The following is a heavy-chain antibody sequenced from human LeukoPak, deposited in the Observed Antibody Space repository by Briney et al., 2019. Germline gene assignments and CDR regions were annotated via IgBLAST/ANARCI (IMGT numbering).Heavy chain of an antibody. J-gene: IGHJ1*01. V-gene: IGHV3-30*01. Sequence: GRSLRLSCAASGFTFSSYAMHWVRQAPRKGLEWVAAISHDGSNKYHADSVKDRLTISRDNSKNTVYLQMNTLITAATPVDFCAGTPKYSSSWFEYFQHWGQGTLVTVSS. D-gene: IGHD6-13*01. CDR3: AGTPKYSSSWFEYFQH. CDR2: ISHDGSNK. CDR1: GFTFSSYA.